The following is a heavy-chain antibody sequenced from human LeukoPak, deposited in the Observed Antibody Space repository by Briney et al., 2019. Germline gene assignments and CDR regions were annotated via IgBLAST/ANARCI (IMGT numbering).Heavy chain of an antibody. D-gene: IGHD6-19*01. CDR2: IIPILGIA. V-gene: IGHV1-69*04. J-gene: IGHJ6*02. CDR1: GGTFSSYA. CDR3: AREYGPRGVPATIWYSSGWYEYYYYGMDV. Sequence: SVKVSCKASGGTFSSYAISWVRQAPGQGLEWMGRIIPILGIANYAQKFQGRVTITADKSTSTAYMELSSLRSEDTAVYYCAREYGPRGVPATIWYSSGWYEYYYYGMDVWGQGTTVTVSS.